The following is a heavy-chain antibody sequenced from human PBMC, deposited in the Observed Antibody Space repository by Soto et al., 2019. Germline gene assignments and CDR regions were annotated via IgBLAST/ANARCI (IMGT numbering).Heavy chain of an antibody. CDR3: ARRGSSWYYYFDY. V-gene: IGHV4-59*08. J-gene: IGHJ4*02. D-gene: IGHD6-13*01. CDR2: IYYSGST. CDR1: GGSISSYY. Sequence: LSLTCTVSGGSISSYYWSWIRQPPGKGLEWIGYIYYSGSTNYNPSLKSRVTISVDTSKNQFSLKLSSVTAADTAVHYCARRGSSWYYYFDYWGQGTLVTVSS.